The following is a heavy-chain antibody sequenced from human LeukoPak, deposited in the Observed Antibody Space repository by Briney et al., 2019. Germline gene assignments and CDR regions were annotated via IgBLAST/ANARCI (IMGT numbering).Heavy chain of an antibody. D-gene: IGHD3-22*01. CDR3: ARDSAYYDSSGVDY. CDR2: INHSGST. J-gene: IGHJ4*02. V-gene: IGHV4-34*01. CDR1: GGSFSGYY. Sequence: SETLSLTCAVYGGSFSGYYWSWIRQPPGKGLEWIGEINHSGSTNYNPSLKSRVTISVDTSKNQFSLKLSSVTAADTAVYYCARDSAYYDSSGVDYWGQGTLVTVSS.